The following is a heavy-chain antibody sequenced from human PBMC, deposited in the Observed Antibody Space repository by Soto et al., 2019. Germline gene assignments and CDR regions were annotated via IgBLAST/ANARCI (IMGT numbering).Heavy chain of an antibody. CDR2: IHTANGDT. CDR1: GYTFTANG. CDR3: ARDTAMTPHYYFDY. D-gene: IGHD2-2*01. J-gene: IGHJ4*02. V-gene: IGHV1-3*04. Sequence: QVQLVQSGGVVKKPGASVKVSCKASGYTFTANGLHWVLQAPGQNLEWMGWIHTANGDTAYSQEFQGRVTFTRDISATTLYMELSSLRSEDSAVYYCARDTAMTPHYYFDYWGQGTLVTVSS.